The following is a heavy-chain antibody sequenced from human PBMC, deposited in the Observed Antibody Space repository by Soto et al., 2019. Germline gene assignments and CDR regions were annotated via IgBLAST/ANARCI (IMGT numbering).Heavy chain of an antibody. CDR3: ARDSIEDYYGSGRWRHAFDI. CDR1: GGSISSGGYY. D-gene: IGHD3-10*01. J-gene: IGHJ3*02. V-gene: IGHV4-31*01. Sequence: QVQLQESGPGLVEPSQTLSLTCTVSGGSISSGGYYWSWIRQHPGKGLEWIGYIYYSGSTYYNPSLKSLVTISVDTSKNQFSLKLSSVTAADTHVYYCARDSIEDYYGSGRWRHAFDIWGQGTMVTVSS. CDR2: IYYSGST.